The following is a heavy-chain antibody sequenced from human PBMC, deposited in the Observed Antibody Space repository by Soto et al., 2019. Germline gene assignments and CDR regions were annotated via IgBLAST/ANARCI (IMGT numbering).Heavy chain of an antibody. V-gene: IGHV4-59*01. J-gene: IGHJ4*02. D-gene: IGHD6-19*01. Sequence: SETLSLTCTVSGDSISSFHWSWIRQSPGKGLEWIGYVYFSGSTDYSPPLKSRVTISLDTSNNQFSLKLTSVTAADTAVYYCAGGPRSGRRDYFDYWGQGTLVTVSS. CDR1: GDSISSFH. CDR3: AGGPRSGRRDYFDY. CDR2: VYFSGST.